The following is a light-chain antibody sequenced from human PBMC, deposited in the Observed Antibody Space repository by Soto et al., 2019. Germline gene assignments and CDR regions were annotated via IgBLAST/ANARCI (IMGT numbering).Light chain of an antibody. CDR1: QSVGSN. CDR2: GAS. V-gene: IGKV3-20*01. J-gene: IGKJ1*01. CDR3: QQYGSSGT. Sequence: ERVMTQSPATLSVSPGERATLYCRASQSVGSNLAWYQQKPGQAPRLLIYGASNRATGIPDRFSGSGSGTDFTLTISRLEPEDFAVYYCQQYGSSGTFGQGTKVDIK.